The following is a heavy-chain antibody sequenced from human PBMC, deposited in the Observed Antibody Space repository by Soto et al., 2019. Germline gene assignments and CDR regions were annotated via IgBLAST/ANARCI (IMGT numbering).Heavy chain of an antibody. V-gene: IGHV3-21*01. CDR1: GFTFSSYS. D-gene: IGHD3-22*01. Sequence: GGSLRLSCAASGFTFSSYSMNWVRQAPGKGLEWVSSISSSSSYIYYADSVEGRFTISRDNAKNSLYLQMNSLRAEDTAVYYCARDLYYYDSSGYPLRNWYFDLWGRGTLVTVSS. CDR3: ARDLYYYDSSGYPLRNWYFDL. CDR2: ISSSSSYI. J-gene: IGHJ2*01.